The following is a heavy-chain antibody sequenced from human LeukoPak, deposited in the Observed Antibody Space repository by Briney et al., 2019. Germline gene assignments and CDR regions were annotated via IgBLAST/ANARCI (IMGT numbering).Heavy chain of an antibody. Sequence: PGGSLRLSCATSGFTFSLYALHWVRQAPGKGLEWVAVISYDGNTQYYADSVKGRFTISRDDSKNTLDLQMSSLRAEDTAVYYCARVFTVTHMNDVLDIWGQGTMVTVSS. CDR1: GFTFSLYA. J-gene: IGHJ3*02. CDR2: ISYDGNTQ. D-gene: IGHD3-22*01. V-gene: IGHV3-30*15. CDR3: ARVFTVTHMNDVLDI.